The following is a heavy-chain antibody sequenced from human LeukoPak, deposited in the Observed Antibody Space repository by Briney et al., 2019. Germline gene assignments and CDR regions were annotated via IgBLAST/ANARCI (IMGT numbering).Heavy chain of an antibody. CDR2: TRYDGSNK. V-gene: IGHV3-30*02. CDR1: GFTFSAYG. Sequence: PGGSLRLSCEASGFTFSAYGMHWVRQAPGKGLEWVAFTRYDGSNKVYADSVSGRFIISRDNSENTVHLQMNSLRPEDTAIYYCAKDDGTYYFDSWGRGTLVTVST. CDR3: AKDDGTYYFDS. D-gene: IGHD1-26*01. J-gene: IGHJ4*02.